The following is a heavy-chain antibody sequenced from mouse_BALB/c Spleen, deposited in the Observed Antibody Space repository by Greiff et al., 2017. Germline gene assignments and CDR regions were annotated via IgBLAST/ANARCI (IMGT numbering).Heavy chain of an antibody. Sequence: EVTLVESGGGLVQPGGSLRLSCATSGFTFTDYYMSWVRQPPGKALEWLGFIRNKANGYTTEYSASVKGRFTISRDNSQSILYLQMNTLRAEDSATYNCARVTLTGAFAYWGQGTLITVAA. V-gene: IGHV7-3*02. CDR2: IRNKANGYTT. CDR1: GFTFTDYY. J-gene: IGHJ3*01. D-gene: IGHD4-1*01. CDR3: ARVTLTGAFAY.